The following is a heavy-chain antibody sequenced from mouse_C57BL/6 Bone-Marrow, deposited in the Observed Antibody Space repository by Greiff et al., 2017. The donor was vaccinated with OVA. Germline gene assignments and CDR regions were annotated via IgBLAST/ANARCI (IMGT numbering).Heavy chain of an antibody. V-gene: IGHV5-17*01. CDR3: ARGLTRFAY. J-gene: IGHJ3*01. Sequence: EVKLVESGGGLVKPGGSLKLSCAASGFTFSDYGMHWVRQAPEKGLEWVAYISSGSSTIYYADTVKGRFTISRDNAKNTLFLQMTSLRSEDTAMYYCARGLTRFAYWGQGTLVTVSA. CDR1: GFTFSDYG. CDR2: ISSGSSTI.